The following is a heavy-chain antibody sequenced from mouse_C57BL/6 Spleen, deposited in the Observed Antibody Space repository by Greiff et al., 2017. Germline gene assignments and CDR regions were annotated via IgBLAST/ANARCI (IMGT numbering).Heavy chain of an antibody. D-gene: IGHD2-4*01. CDR3: ARDRLRRGYAMDY. V-gene: IGHV5-4*01. J-gene: IGHJ4*01. Sequence: EWVATISDGGSYTYYPDNVKGRFTISRDNAKNNLYLQMSHLKSEDTAMYYCARDRLRRGYAMDYWGQGTSVTVSS. CDR2: ISDGGSYT.